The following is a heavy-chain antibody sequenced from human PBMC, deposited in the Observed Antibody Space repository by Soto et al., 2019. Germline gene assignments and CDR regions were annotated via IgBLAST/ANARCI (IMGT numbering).Heavy chain of an antibody. CDR3: ARPGYSYGPFDY. Sequence: EVQLVESGGGLIQPGGSLRLSCAASGFTVSSTYMSWVRQAPGKGLEWVSVIYSGGSTYYADSVKGRLTISRDNSKNTLYLQMNSLRDEDTAVYYRARPGYSYGPFDYWGQGTLVTASS. D-gene: IGHD5-18*01. V-gene: IGHV3-53*01. J-gene: IGHJ4*02. CDR2: IYSGGST. CDR1: GFTVSSTY.